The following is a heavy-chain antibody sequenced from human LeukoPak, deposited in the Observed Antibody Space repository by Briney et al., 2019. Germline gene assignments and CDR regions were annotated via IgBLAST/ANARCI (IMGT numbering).Heavy chain of an antibody. CDR2: INSDGSRT. CDR1: GFTFSDYW. V-gene: IGHV3-74*01. CDR3: ARVITGSTYGQFDY. J-gene: IGHJ4*02. Sequence: GGSLRLSCTASGFTFSDYWMHWVRQAPGKGLVWVSRINSDGSRTNYADCVKGRFTISRDNAKNTVLLQMNSLRAEDAAVYYCARVITGSTYGQFDYWGQGALATVSS. D-gene: IGHD5-18*01.